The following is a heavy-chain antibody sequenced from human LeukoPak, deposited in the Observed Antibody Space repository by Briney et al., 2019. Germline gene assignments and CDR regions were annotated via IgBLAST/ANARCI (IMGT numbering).Heavy chain of an antibody. CDR3: ARVNGYCSGGSCYGTGTSTREDYN. Sequence: SETLSLTCTVSGGSISSSSYYWGWIRQPPGKGLEWIGSIYYSGSTYYNPSLKSRVTISVDTSKNQFSLKLSSVTAADTAVYYCARVNGYCSGGSCYGTGTSTREDYNWGQGTLVTVSS. CDR1: GGSISSSSYY. D-gene: IGHD2-15*01. V-gene: IGHV4-39*07. CDR2: IYYSGST. J-gene: IGHJ4*02.